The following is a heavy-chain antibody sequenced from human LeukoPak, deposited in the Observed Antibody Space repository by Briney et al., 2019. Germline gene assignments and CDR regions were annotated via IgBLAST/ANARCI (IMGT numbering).Heavy chain of an antibody. CDR3: AKDLSSGWYWYIDL. J-gene: IGHJ2*01. Sequence: GGSLRLSCAASGFTFSNYAMTWVRQAPGKGLEWVSGISGSGGRTYYADSVKGRFTISRDNSKNTLYLYMNSLRAEDTAVYYRAKDLSSGWYWYIDLWGRGTLVTVSS. V-gene: IGHV3-23*01. CDR2: ISGSGGRT. CDR1: GFTFSNYA. D-gene: IGHD6-19*01.